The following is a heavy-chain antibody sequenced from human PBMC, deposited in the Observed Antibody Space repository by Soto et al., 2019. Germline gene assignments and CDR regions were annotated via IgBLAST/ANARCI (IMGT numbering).Heavy chain of an antibody. V-gene: IGHV1-2*04. D-gene: IGHD6-19*01. Sequence: ASVKVSCKASGYIFTGYYMHWVRQAPGQGLEWMGWINPNSGGTNYAQKFQGWVTMTRDTSISTAYMELSRLRSDDTAVYYCAVAGRYYYGMDVWGQGTTVTVSS. CDR1: GYIFTGYY. CDR2: INPNSGGT. CDR3: AVAGRYYYGMDV. J-gene: IGHJ6*02.